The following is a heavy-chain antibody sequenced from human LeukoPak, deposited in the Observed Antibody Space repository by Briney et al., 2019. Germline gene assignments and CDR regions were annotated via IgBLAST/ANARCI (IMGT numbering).Heavy chain of an antibody. CDR3: AKEPGLAVAAIDY. D-gene: IGHD6-19*01. CDR1: GFTFSSYA. V-gene: IGHV3-23*01. Sequence: PGESLRLSCAASGFTFSSYAMTWVRQAPGKGLEWVSVVTYSGGSTYYADSVKGRFTISRDNSKNTLYLQMNSLRAEDTAVYYCAKEPGLAVAAIDYWGQGTLVTVSS. CDR2: VTYSGGST. J-gene: IGHJ4*02.